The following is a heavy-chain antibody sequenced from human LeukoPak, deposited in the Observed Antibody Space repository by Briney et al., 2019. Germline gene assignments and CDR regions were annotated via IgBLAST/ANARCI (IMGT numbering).Heavy chain of an antibody. CDR2: INPNSGGT. Sequence: ASVKVSCKASGYTFTSYYMHWVRQAPGQGLEWMGWINPNSGGTNYAQKFQGRVTMTRDTSISTAYTELSRLRSDDTAVYYCARDLEMATIKYYFDYWGQGTLVTVSS. J-gene: IGHJ4*02. V-gene: IGHV1-2*02. CDR1: GYTFTSYY. D-gene: IGHD5-24*01. CDR3: ARDLEMATIKYYFDY.